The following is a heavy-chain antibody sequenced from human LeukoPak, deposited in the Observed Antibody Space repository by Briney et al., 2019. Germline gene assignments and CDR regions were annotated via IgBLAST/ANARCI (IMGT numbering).Heavy chain of an antibody. V-gene: IGHV3-53*01. CDR1: RFTVSNNY. CDR3: ARGGGGGNPFDY. CDR2: IYSDGST. J-gene: IGHJ4*02. D-gene: IGHD4-23*01. Sequence: GGSLRLSCAVSRFTVSNNYMSWVRQAPGKGLAWVSVIYSDGSTYYADSVKGRFTISRDNSKNTLYLQMNSLRAEDTAVYYCARGGGGGNPFDYWGQGTLVTVSS.